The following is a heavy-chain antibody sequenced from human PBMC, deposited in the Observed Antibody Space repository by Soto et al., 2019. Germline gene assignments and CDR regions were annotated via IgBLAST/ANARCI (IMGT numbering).Heavy chain of an antibody. CDR2: ISTSGTS. J-gene: IGHJ4*01. V-gene: IGHV4-4*07. D-gene: IGHD7-27*01. Sequence: SETLSLTCTVSGGSTSDYYWSWIRQPAGKGLEWIGRISTSGTSNYNPSLESRVTMSVDSSKNQFSLRLSSVTAADTAVYYCARETPDWTIYWGYFDFWGHGTLVTVSS. CDR1: GGSTSDYY. CDR3: ARETPDWTIYWGYFDF.